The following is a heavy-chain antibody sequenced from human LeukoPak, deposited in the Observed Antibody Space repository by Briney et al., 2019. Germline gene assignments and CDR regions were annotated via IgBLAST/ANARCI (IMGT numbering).Heavy chain of an antibody. V-gene: IGHV4-39*01. Sequence: SETLSLTCTVSGGSISSSSYYWGWIRQPPGKGLEWIGSIYYSGSTYYNPSLKSRVTISVDTSKNQFSLKLSSVTAADTAVYYCARLNSSSRPYFDYWGQGTLVTVSS. J-gene: IGHJ4*02. D-gene: IGHD6-13*01. CDR3: ARLNSSSRPYFDY. CDR2: IYYSGST. CDR1: GGSISSSSYY.